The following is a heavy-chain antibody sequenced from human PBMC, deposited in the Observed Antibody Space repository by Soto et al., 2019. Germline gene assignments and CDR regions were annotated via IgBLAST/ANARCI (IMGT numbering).Heavy chain of an antibody. CDR2: SDQSGTT. Sequence: QVQLQESGPGLVKPSETLSLTCAVSGASVSGDDWWSWVRQPPEKGLEWIGGSDQSGTTNYNPSLNSRVTISLDKSKTQLSLTLTSLTAADTAVYYSARGSGWRVDPWGQGTLVTVSS. CDR1: GASVSGDDW. D-gene: IGHD2-15*01. V-gene: IGHV4-4*02. CDR3: ARGSGWRVDP. J-gene: IGHJ5*02.